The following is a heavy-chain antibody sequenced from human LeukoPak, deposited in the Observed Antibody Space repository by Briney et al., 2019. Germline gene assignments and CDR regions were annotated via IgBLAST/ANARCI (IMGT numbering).Heavy chain of an antibody. D-gene: IGHD6-19*01. Sequence: GGSLRLSCAASGFTFSSFGMAWVRQPPGKGLEWVSGISGTGANTYYPDSVKSRFTISRDNSKNTLFLQMNSLRADDTAVYYCAIAKGPVDIVVAATGVFGYWGQGTLVTVSS. CDR2: ISGTGANT. V-gene: IGHV3-23*01. CDR1: GFTFSSFG. CDR3: AIAKGPVDIVVAATGVFGY. J-gene: IGHJ4*02.